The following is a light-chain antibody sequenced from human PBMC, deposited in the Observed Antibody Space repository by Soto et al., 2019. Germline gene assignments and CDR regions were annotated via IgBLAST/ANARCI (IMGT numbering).Light chain of an antibody. J-gene: IGKJ1*01. CDR1: QSVSSN. CDR2: GAS. Sequence: EIVMTQSPATLSVSPGARATLSCRASQSVSSNLAWYQQKPGQAPRLLIYGASTRATGIPARFSGSGSGTEFTPTISSLLSEDFAVYYCQQYNNWPPWTFGQGTKVEIK. CDR3: QQYNNWPPWT. V-gene: IGKV3-15*01.